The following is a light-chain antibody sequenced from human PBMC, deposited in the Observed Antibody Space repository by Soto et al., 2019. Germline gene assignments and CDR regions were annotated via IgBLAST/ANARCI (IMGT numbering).Light chain of an antibody. CDR2: DAS. Sequence: DIPMTQSPSTLSASVGDRVTITCRSSQSISTWLAWYQQAPGKAPRLLIYDASSLESGVPSRFSGSGSGTEFTLTISSLQPDDFATYYCQQYNSYSGTFGQGTKVEIK. J-gene: IGKJ1*01. CDR3: QQYNSYSGT. CDR1: QSISTW. V-gene: IGKV1-5*01.